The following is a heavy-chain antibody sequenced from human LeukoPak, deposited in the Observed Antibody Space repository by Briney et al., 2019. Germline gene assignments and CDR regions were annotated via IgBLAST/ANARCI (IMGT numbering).Heavy chain of an antibody. Sequence: ASVKVSCKASGYTFTSYGISWVRQAPGQGLEWMGWISAYNGNTNYAQKLQGRVTMTTDTSTGTAYMELRSLRSDDTAVCYCARDPSVDTAIGFDYWGQGTLVTVSS. D-gene: IGHD5-18*01. CDR2: ISAYNGNT. V-gene: IGHV1-18*04. CDR1: GYTFTSYG. J-gene: IGHJ4*02. CDR3: ARDPSVDTAIGFDY.